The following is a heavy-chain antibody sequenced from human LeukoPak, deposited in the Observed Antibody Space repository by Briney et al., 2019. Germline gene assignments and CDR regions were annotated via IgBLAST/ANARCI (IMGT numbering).Heavy chain of an antibody. CDR2: ISSSGSTI. CDR1: GFTFSSYE. CDR3: ARRVTVTDPFDY. V-gene: IGHV3-48*03. Sequence: GGSLRLSCAASGFTFSSYEMNWVRLAPGKGLEWVSYISSSGSTIYYADSVKGRFTISRDNAKNSLYLQMNSLRAEDTAVYYCARRVTVTDPFDYWGQGTLVTVSS. D-gene: IGHD4-17*01. J-gene: IGHJ4*02.